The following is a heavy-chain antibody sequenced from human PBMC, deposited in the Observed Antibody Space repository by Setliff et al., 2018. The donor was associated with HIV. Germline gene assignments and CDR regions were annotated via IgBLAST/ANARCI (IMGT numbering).Heavy chain of an antibody. D-gene: IGHD4-17*01. CDR1: GFSVSSNY. CDR2: IYSTYRDSAT. CDR3: ARGRWSYGDYFQ. V-gene: IGHV3-53*01. J-gene: IGHJ4*02. Sequence: HPGGSLRLSCVVSGFSVSSNYMSWVRQAPGKGLEWVSVIYSTYRDSATYYTDSVKGRFTISRDDSKNILYLQMNSLRDEDTAVYFCARGRWSYGDYFQWGQGTLVTVSS.